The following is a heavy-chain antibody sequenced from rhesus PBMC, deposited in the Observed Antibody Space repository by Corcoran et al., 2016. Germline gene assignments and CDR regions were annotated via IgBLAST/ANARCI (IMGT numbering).Heavy chain of an antibody. J-gene: IGHJ6*01. CDR3: ARGGPLYYYGLDS. CDR2: IGGSSGST. CDR1: GGPISGYY. D-gene: IGHD1-1*01. V-gene: IGHV4-127*01. Sequence: QVQLQESGPGVVKPSETLYLTCAVSGGPISGYYLWSWIRQPPGEGREWIGYIGGSSGSTNYNPSLKSRVTISKDTSKNQFSLKLSSVTAADTAVYYCARGGPLYYYGLDSWGQGVVVTVSS.